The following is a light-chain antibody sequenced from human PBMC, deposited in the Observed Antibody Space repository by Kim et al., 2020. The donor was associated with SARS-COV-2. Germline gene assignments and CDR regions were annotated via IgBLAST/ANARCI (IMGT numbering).Light chain of an antibody. CDR2: DVN. Sequence: QSALTQPRSVSGSPGQSVTISCTGTSNDVGGYNCVSWYQQHPGKAPKLIIYDVNKRPSGVPDRFSGSKSGNTASLTISGLQAEDETDYYCCSYAGSSSPHVVFGGGTKLTVL. CDR1: SNDVGGYNC. J-gene: IGLJ2*01. CDR3: CSYAGSSSPHVV. V-gene: IGLV2-11*01.